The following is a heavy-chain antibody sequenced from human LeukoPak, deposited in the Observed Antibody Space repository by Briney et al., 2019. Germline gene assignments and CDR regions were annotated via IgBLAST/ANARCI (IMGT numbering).Heavy chain of an antibody. CDR3: AREGITMVRGTNYYYYGMDV. CDR2: INPSGGST. Sequence: GASVKVSCKASGYTFTSYYMHWVRQAPGQGLEWMGIINPSGGSTSYAQKFQGRVTMTRDTSTSTVYMELSSLRSGDTAVYYCAREGITMVRGTNYYYYGMDVWGKGTTVTVSS. V-gene: IGHV1-46*01. CDR1: GYTFTSYY. D-gene: IGHD3-10*01. J-gene: IGHJ6*04.